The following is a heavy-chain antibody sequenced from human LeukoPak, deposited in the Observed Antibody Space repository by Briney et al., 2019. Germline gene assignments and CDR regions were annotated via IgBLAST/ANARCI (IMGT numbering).Heavy chain of an antibody. D-gene: IGHD2-2*01. CDR3: ARGRYCSSTGCYDAFDY. CDR1: GFTFSSYW. CDR2: IKQDGGEK. J-gene: IGHJ4*02. V-gene: IGHV3-7*01. Sequence: GGSLRLSCAASGFTFSSYWMTWVRQAPGKGLEWVANIKQDGGEKYYLDSVKGRFTISRDNAKNSLYLQMNSLRAEDTAVYYCARGRYCSSTGCYDAFDYWGQGTLVTVSS.